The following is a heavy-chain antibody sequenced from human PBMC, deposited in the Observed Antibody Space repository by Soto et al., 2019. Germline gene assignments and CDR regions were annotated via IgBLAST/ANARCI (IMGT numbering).Heavy chain of an antibody. D-gene: IGHD6-6*01. CDR3: ARNESSNIYGMDV. CDR1: GFTFSSYS. V-gene: IGHV3-21*01. CDR2: INSSSFSI. J-gene: IGHJ6*02. Sequence: EVQLVESGGGLVKPGGSLRLSCAASGFTFSSYSMNCVRQAPGKGLEWVSSINSSSFSINYADSVKGRFSISRDNAQNSLHLQMNNLRAEDTAVYYCARNESSNIYGMDVWGQGTTVTVSS.